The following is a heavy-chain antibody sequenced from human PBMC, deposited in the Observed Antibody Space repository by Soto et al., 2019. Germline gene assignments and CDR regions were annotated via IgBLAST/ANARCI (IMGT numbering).Heavy chain of an antibody. V-gene: IGHV4-59*01. D-gene: IGHD3-22*01. CDR3: ASANYDSSGSLDY. CDR2: IYYSGST. Sequence: QVQLQESGPGLVKPSETLSLTCTVSGGSISSYYWSWIRQPPGKGLEWIGYIYYSGSTNYNPSLKSRVTISVDTSKHQFSLKLSSVTAADTAVYYCASANYDSSGSLDYWGQGTLVTVSS. CDR1: GGSISSYY. J-gene: IGHJ4*02.